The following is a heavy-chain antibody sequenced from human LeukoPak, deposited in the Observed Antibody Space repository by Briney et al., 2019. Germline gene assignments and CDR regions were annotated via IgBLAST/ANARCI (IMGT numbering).Heavy chain of an antibody. CDR1: GFTFSSYS. Sequence: GGSLRLSCAASGFTFSSYSMNWVRQAPGKGLEWVSSISSSSSYIYYADSVRGRFTISRDNAKNSLFLQMNSLRGEDTAIYYCARCTTGKTFGSLREIKKSREIDYWGQGTLVTVSS. V-gene: IGHV3-21*01. CDR3: ARCTTGKTFGSLREIKKSREIDY. CDR2: ISSSSSYI. D-gene: IGHD1-1*01. J-gene: IGHJ4*02.